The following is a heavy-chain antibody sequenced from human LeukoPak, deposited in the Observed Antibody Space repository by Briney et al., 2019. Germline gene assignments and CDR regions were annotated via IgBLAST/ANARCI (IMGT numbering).Heavy chain of an antibody. CDR2: IYSDNSGGAT. CDR1: GFTVSENY. CDR3: ARVSGARDYDSSGYYWGAFDI. J-gene: IGHJ3*02. D-gene: IGHD3-22*01. Sequence: GGSLRLSCAASGFTVSENYMSWVRQAPGKGLEWVSLIYSDNSGGATYYADSVKGRFTISRENAKNSLYLQMNSLRAGDTAVYYCARVSGARDYDSSGYYWGAFDIWGQGTMVTVSS. V-gene: IGHV3-66*01.